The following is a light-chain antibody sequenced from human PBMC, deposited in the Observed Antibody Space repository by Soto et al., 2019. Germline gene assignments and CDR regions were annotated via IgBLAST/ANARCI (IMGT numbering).Light chain of an antibody. CDR2: DVS. V-gene: IGLV2-14*01. CDR3: SSYTSSNTYV. Sequence: QSVLTQPASVSGSPGQSITISCPGTSSDVGGYNYVSWYQQHPGKAPKLMIYDVSHRPSGVSNRFSGSKSGNTASLTISGLQAEDEADYYCSSYTSSNTYVFGTGTKVTVL. J-gene: IGLJ1*01. CDR1: SSDVGGYNY.